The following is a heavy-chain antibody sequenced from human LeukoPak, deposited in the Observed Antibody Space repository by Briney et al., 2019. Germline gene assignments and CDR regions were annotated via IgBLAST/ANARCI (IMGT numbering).Heavy chain of an antibody. J-gene: IGHJ4*02. CDR1: GGSISSSSYY. CDR3: ARGLYDILTGSPSNFGY. V-gene: IGHV4-39*07. D-gene: IGHD3-9*01. CDR2: IYYSGST. Sequence: PSETLSLTCTVSGGSISSSSYYWGWIRQPPGKGLEWIGSIYYSGSTYYNPSLKSRVTISVDTSKNQFSLKLSSVTAADTAVYYCARGLYDILTGSPSNFGYWGQGTLVTVSS.